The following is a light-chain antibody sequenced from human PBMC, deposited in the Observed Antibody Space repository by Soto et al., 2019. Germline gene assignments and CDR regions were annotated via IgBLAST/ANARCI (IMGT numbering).Light chain of an antibody. Sequence: QSVLTQPPSASGTPGQRVTISCSGSSSNIGSNYVYWYQQLPGTAPKLLIYRNNQRPSXVPDRFSGSKSGTSASLAISGLXXXXXXXXYCAAWDDSLSGVVFGGGTKLTVL. CDR3: AAWDDSLSGVV. V-gene: IGLV1-47*01. CDR2: RNN. CDR1: SSNIGSNY. J-gene: IGLJ2*01.